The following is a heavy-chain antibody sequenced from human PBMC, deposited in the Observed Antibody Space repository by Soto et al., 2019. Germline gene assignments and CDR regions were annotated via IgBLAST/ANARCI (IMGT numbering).Heavy chain of an antibody. CDR1: SGSISYYY. J-gene: IGHJ2*01. Sequence: QVQLRESGPGLVKPSETLSLTCSVSSGSISYYYWSWIRQTPGKGLEWIGYIYYSGGTNYNPSLKNRVSISVDTSKSLFSLRLSSLTAADTAVYYCARDSGPFAGRYCSGGSCPPGWYFDLWGRGTLVTVSS. CDR2: IYYSGGT. V-gene: IGHV4-59*01. CDR3: ARDSGPFAGRYCSGGSCPPGWYFDL. D-gene: IGHD2-15*01.